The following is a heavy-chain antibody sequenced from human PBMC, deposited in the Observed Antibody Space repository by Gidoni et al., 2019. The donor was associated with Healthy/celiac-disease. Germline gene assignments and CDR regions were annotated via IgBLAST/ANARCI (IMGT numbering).Heavy chain of an antibody. CDR3: ARGWGHYYYDSSGYYYIGPNFDY. J-gene: IGHJ4*02. D-gene: IGHD3-22*01. V-gene: IGHV4-34*01. CDR1: RASFSAYY. CDR2: INHSGST. Sequence: QVQLQQWGAALMKPSEPLSLTCAGNRASFSAYYLSWLRQPPGKGLEWIGEINHSGSTHYHPSRKSRVTISVDTSKNQFSLKLSSVTAADTAVYYCARGWGHYYYDSSGYYYIGPNFDYWGQGTLVTVSS.